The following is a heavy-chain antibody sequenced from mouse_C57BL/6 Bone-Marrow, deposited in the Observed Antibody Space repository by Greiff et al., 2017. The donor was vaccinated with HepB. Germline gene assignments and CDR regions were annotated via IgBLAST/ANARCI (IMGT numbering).Heavy chain of an antibody. D-gene: IGHD3-3*01. Sequence: EVKLMESGGGLVQPGGSLKLSCAASGFTFSDYYMYWVRQTPEKRLEWVGYISNGGGSTYYPDTVKGRFTISRDNAKNSLYLQMSRLKSEDAAMYYCARHRGFPYYYAMDYWGQGTSVTVSS. CDR3: ARHRGFPYYYAMDY. CDR1: GFTFSDYY. V-gene: IGHV5-12*01. CDR2: ISNGGGST. J-gene: IGHJ4*01.